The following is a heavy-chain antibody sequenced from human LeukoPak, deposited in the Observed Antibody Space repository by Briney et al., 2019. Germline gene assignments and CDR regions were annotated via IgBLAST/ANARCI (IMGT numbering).Heavy chain of an antibody. CDR1: GYTFTSYG. Sequence: ASVKVSCKASGYTFTSYGISWVRQAPGQGLEWMGWISAYNGNTNYAQKLQGRVTMTTDTSTRTAYMELRSLRSDDTAVYYCARDRSIVVVPAAYFDYWGQGTLVTVSS. D-gene: IGHD2-2*01. CDR3: ARDRSIVVVPAAYFDY. CDR2: ISAYNGNT. J-gene: IGHJ4*02. V-gene: IGHV1-18*01.